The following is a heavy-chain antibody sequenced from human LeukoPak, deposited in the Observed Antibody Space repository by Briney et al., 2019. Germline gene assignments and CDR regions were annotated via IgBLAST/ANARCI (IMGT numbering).Heavy chain of an antibody. D-gene: IGHD3-3*01. CDR3: AKESPIFGVVINDVGGVDV. Sequence: GGSLRLSCAASGFTFSDYYMSWIRQAPGKGLEWVSYISSSGSTIYYADSVKGRFTISRDNARNSLYLQMNSLRVEDTALYYCAKESPIFGVVINDVGGVDVWGQGTTVTVSS. V-gene: IGHV3-11*01. J-gene: IGHJ6*02. CDR1: GFTFSDYY. CDR2: ISSSGSTI.